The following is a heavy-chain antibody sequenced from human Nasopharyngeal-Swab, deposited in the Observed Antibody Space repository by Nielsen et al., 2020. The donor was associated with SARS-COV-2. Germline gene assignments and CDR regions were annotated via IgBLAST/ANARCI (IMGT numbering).Heavy chain of an antibody. Sequence: GSLRLSCTVSGGSISSSSYYWGWIRQPPGKGLEWIGSIYYSGSTCYNPSLKSRVTISVDTSKNQFSLKLSSVTAADTAVYYCVGSSWYGDYYYYYGIDVWGQGTTVTVSS. CDR2: IYYSGST. V-gene: IGHV4-39*07. CDR3: VGSSWYGDYYYYYGIDV. CDR1: GGSISSSSYY. J-gene: IGHJ6*02. D-gene: IGHD6-13*01.